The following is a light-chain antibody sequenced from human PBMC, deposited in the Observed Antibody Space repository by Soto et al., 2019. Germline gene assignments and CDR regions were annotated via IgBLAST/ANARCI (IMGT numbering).Light chain of an antibody. J-gene: IGLJ2*01. Sequence: QSVLTQPASVSGSPGQSITISCTGSSSDVGGYHYVSWYQQYPGGAPKLVISEVSNRPSGVSNRFSGSKSGNTASLTISGLQAEDEADYYCCSYTSSTTPLFGGGTKLTVL. CDR1: SSDVGGYHY. CDR3: CSYTSSTTPL. V-gene: IGLV2-14*01. CDR2: EVS.